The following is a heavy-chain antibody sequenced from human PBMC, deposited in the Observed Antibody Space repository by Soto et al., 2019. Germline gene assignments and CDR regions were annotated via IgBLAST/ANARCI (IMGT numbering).Heavy chain of an antibody. D-gene: IGHD2-21*01. CDR2: IKFDGITA. J-gene: IGHJ6*02. V-gene: IGHV3-74*01. Sequence: EVQVVESGGGLVQPGGSLRLSCVASGFTFTAYWMHWVRQAPGQGLVWVSRIKFDGITASYADSVNGRFTISRDNAKNTVYLQMYSLRAEDTGMYYCARGIRNYYGADGWGQGTTVTVSS. CDR3: ARGIRNYYGADG. CDR1: GFTFTAYW.